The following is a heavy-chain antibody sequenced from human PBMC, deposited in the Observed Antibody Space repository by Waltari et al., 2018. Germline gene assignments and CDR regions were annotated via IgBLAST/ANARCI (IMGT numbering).Heavy chain of an antibody. D-gene: IGHD6-13*01. Sequence: EVQLVESGGGLVKPGGSLRLSCAASGFTFSSFTMNWVRQAPGKGGVGVSSISSSSSYIYYADSVKGRFTISRDNSKNSLYLQMNSLRAEDTAVYYCARESIAAAGNDAFDIWGQGTMVTVSS. CDR3: ARESIAAAGNDAFDI. J-gene: IGHJ3*02. CDR2: ISSSSSYI. CDR1: GFTFSSFT. V-gene: IGHV3-21*01.